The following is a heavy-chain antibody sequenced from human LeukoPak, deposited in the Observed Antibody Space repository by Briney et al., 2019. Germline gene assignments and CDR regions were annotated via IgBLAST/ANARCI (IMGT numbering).Heavy chain of an antibody. CDR1: GFTFSDYT. Sequence: GGSLRLSCAVSGFTFSDYTMTWVRQAPGKGLEWVSGIRGSGDSTYYADSVKGRFTISRDNSKNTLYLQMNSLRAEDTAVYYCAKGHTDSEWLYFDSWGQGSLVTVSS. D-gene: IGHD5-12*01. CDR2: IRGSGDST. V-gene: IGHV3-23*01. J-gene: IGHJ4*02. CDR3: AKGHTDSEWLYFDS.